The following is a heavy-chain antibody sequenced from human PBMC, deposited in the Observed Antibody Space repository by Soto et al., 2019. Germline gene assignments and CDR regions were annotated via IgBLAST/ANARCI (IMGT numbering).Heavy chain of an antibody. D-gene: IGHD2-2*01. CDR1: GVSISNYY. Sequence: PSETLSLTCTVSGVSISNYYWSWIRQPPGKGLEWIGFIFYSGSTNYNPSLKSRVTISVDTSKSQFSLRLSSVTAADTAVYYCAREWKSSYYYYGMYVWGQGTTVTVSS. V-gene: IGHV4-59*01. CDR2: IFYSGST. CDR3: AREWKSSYYYYGMYV. J-gene: IGHJ6*02.